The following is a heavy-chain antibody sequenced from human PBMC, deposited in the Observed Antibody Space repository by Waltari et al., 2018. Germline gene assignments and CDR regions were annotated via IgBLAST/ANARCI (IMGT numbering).Heavy chain of an antibody. CDR3: ARGGIAARPRYFDY. CDR2: FYGTT. D-gene: IGHD6-6*01. J-gene: IGHJ4*02. V-gene: IGHV4-4*02. CDR1: GGSVSSRNW. Sequence: QVQLQESGPGLVRPSGTLSLTCAVSGGSVSSRNWWPRVRQSPGKGLEWIADFYGTTNYNPSLESRVTISVDKSKNHFSLKLTSVTAADTAVYYCARGGIAARPRYFDYWGQGTLVTVSS.